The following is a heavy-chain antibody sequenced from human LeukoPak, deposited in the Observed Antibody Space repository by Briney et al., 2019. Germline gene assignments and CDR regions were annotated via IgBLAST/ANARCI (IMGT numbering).Heavy chain of an antibody. D-gene: IGHD2-2*01. Sequence: GASVKVSCKASGYTFTSYDINWVRQATGQGLEWMGWMNPNSGNTGYAQKFQGRVTMTRNTSISTAYMELSSLRSEDTAVYYCARVAPYCSSTSCYAHFDYWGQGTLVTVSS. J-gene: IGHJ4*02. V-gene: IGHV1-8*01. CDR2: MNPNSGNT. CDR1: GYTFTSYD. CDR3: ARVAPYCSSTSCYAHFDY.